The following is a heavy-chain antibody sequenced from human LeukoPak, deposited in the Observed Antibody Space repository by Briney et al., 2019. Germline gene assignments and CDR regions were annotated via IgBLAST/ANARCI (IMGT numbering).Heavy chain of an antibody. D-gene: IGHD3-10*01. CDR2: ISGGTT. CDR3: AKSVYHSGNY. Sequence: GGSLRLFCAAPGFTISTYGMSWVRQAPGKGLEWVSSISGGTTYYADSVKGRFTISRDNSKNTVSLQMNSLRAEDTAVYYCAKSVYHSGNYWGQGTLVTVSS. J-gene: IGHJ4*02. CDR1: GFTISTYG. V-gene: IGHV3-23*01.